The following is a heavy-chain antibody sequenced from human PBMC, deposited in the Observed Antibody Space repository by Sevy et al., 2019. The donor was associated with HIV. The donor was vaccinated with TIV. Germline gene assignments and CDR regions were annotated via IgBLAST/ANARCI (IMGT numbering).Heavy chain of an antibody. CDR2: INHSGST. J-gene: IGHJ6*02. CDR1: GGSFSGYY. CDR3: ARGGARRDGYNEQGVWYGMDV. D-gene: IGHD5-12*01. Sequence: SETLSLTSAVYGGSFSGYYWSWIRQPPGKGLEWIGEINHSGSTNYNPSLKSRVTISVDTSKNQFSLKLSSVTAADTAVYYCARGGARRDGYNEQGVWYGMDVWGQGTTVTVSS. V-gene: IGHV4-34*01.